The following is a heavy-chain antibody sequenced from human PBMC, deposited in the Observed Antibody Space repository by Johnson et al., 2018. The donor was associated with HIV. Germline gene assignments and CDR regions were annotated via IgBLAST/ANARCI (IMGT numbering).Heavy chain of an antibody. D-gene: IGHD4-17*01. CDR3: ARDPHIPTVTTPSYAFDI. CDR1: GFNFSDYY. Sequence: VKLLESGGGLVKPGGSLRLSCAASGFNFSDYYMSWIRQAPGKGLEWVSYITSIGSTIYYADSVKGRFTISRDNAKNSLYLQMNSLRAEDTAVYYCARDPHIPTVTTPSYAFDIWGQGTMVTVSS. CDR2: ITSIGSTI. V-gene: IGHV3-11*04. J-gene: IGHJ3*02.